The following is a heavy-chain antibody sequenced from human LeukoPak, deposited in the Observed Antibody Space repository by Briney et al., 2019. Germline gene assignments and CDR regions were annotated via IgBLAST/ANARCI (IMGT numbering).Heavy chain of an antibody. CDR3: ARARSDYYYGMDV. V-gene: IGHV3-53*01. CDR1: GFTVSSNY. J-gene: IGHJ6*02. Sequence: PGGSLRLSCAASGFTVSSNYMSWVRQAPGKGLEWVSVIYSGGSTYYADSVKGRFTISRDNLKNTLYLQMNSLRAEDTAVYYCARARSDYYYGMDVWGQGTTVTVSS. D-gene: IGHD2-15*01. CDR2: IYSGGST.